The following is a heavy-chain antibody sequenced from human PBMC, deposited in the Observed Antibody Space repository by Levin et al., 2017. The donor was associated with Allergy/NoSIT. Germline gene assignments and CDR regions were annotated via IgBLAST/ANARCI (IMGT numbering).Heavy chain of an antibody. CDR1: GFTFSSYA. V-gene: IGHV3-23*01. Sequence: GESLKISCAASGFTFSSYAMSWVRQAPGKGLEWVSAISGSGGSTYYADSVKGRFTISRDNSKNTLYLQMNSLRAEDTAVYYCAKGGYCSGGSCYPYWYFDLWGRGTLVTVSS. J-gene: IGHJ2*01. CDR3: AKGGYCSGGSCYPYWYFDL. D-gene: IGHD2-15*01. CDR2: ISGSGGST.